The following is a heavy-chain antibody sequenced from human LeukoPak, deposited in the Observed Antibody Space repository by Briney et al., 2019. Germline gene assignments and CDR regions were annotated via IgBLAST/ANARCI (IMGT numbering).Heavy chain of an antibody. CDR2: INHSGST. J-gene: IGHJ4*02. CDR3: ARANGAYKSFDN. CDR1: GGSFSGYY. D-gene: IGHD4-17*01. Sequence: PSETLSLTCAVYGGSFSGYYWSWIRQPPGKGLEWIGEINHSGSTNYNPSLKSRVTISVDTSKNQFSLELSSVTAADTAVYYCARANGAYKSFDNWGQGTRVTVSS. V-gene: IGHV4-34*01.